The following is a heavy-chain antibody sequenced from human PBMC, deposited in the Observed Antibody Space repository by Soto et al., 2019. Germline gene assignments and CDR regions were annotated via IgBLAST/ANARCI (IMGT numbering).Heavy chain of an antibody. V-gene: IGHV3-23*01. CDR1: GGSISSEYF. D-gene: IGHD2-8*01. Sequence: ETLSLTCAVSGGSISSEYFHWTWIRKAPGKGLEWVSGLFGNGGGISYADSVMGRFTISRDNSNNMLYLEMHSLRVEDTGVYYCAKDRQPDGLWPFDHWGQGTLVTVSS. J-gene: IGHJ4*02. CDR3: AKDRQPDGLWPFDH. CDR2: LFGNGGGI.